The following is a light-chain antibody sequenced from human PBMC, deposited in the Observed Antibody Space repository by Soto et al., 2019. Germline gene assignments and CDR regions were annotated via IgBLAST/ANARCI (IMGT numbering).Light chain of an antibody. J-gene: IGKJ1*01. CDR3: QPYGSSPPT. CDR2: GAS. V-gene: IGKV3-20*01. Sequence: EIVLTQSPGTLSLSPGERYTLSCMASQSVSSSYLAWYQQKPGQAPRLLIYGASSRATGITDRFSGSGSGTDFTLTISRLEPEDFAVYYCQPYGSSPPTVGQGTQVDIK. CDR1: QSVSSSY.